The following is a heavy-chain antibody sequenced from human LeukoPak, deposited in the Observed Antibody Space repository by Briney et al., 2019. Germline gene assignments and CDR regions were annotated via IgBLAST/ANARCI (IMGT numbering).Heavy chain of an antibody. J-gene: IGHJ3*02. CDR3: ARGGSYPNDPFDI. Sequence: TGGSLRLSCAASGFTVSSNYMSWVRQAPGKGLEWVSVIYSGGSTYYADSVKGRFTISRDNSKNTLYLQMNSLRAEDTAVYYCARGGSYPNDPFDIWGQGTMVTV. D-gene: IGHD1-26*01. CDR2: IYSGGST. CDR1: GFTVSSNY. V-gene: IGHV3-53*01.